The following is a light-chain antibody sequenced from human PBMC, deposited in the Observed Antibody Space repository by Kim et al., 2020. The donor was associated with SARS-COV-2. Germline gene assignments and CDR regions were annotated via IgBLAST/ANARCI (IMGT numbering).Light chain of an antibody. CDR1: NIENKN. CDR3: QVWDSSAVV. Sequence: SVALGQTATIPCGGNNIENKNVHWYHQRPGQAPVLAMYRDKKRPSGIPERLSGSNSGDTATLTISRVEAGDDGEYYCQVWDSSAVVFGGGTQLTVL. V-gene: IGLV3-9*01. J-gene: IGLJ2*01. CDR2: RDK.